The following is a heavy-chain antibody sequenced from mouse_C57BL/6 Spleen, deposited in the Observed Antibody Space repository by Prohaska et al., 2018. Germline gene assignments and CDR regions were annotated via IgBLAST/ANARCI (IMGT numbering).Heavy chain of an antibody. CDR2: IRNKANGYTT. D-gene: IGHD1-1*01. J-gene: IGHJ2*01. V-gene: IGHV7-3*01. Sequence: EVKLVESGGGLVQPGGSLSLSCAASGFTFTDYYMSWVRQPPGKALEWLGFIRNKANGYTTEYSASVKGRFTISRDNSQSILYLQMNALRAEDSATYYCARYYYGSRNYFDYWGQGTTLTVSS. CDR3: ARYYYGSRNYFDY. CDR1: GFTFTDYY.